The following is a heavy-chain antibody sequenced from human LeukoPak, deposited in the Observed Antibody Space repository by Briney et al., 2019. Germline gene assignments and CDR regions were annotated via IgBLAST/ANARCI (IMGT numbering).Heavy chain of an antibody. CDR2: IYYSGST. Sequence: SETLSLTCTVSGGSISSGGYYWSWIRQHPGKGLEWIGYIYYSGSTYYNPSLKSRVTISVDTSKNQFSLKLSSVTAADTAVYHCARDSNRIGYGMDVWGQGTTVTVSS. CDR3: ARDSNRIGYGMDV. J-gene: IGHJ6*02. D-gene: IGHD2-15*01. CDR1: GGSISSGGYY. V-gene: IGHV4-31*03.